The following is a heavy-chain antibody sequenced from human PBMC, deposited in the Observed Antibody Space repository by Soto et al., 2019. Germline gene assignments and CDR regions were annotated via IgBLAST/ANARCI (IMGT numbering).Heavy chain of an antibody. CDR2: INPNSGGT. D-gene: IGHD6-19*01. CDR1: GYTFTGYY. Sequence: GASVKVSCKASGYTFTGYYMHWVRQAPGQGLEWMGWINPNSGGTNYAQKFQGWVTMTRDTSISTAYMELSSLRADDTAVYFCAKYHPDGWYGSLDYWGQGTLVTVSS. CDR3: AKYHPDGWYGSLDY. J-gene: IGHJ4*02. V-gene: IGHV1-2*04.